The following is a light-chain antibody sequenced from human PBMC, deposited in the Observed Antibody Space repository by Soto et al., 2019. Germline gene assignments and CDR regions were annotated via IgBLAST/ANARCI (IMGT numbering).Light chain of an antibody. CDR2: ATT. J-gene: IGKJ4*01. CDR1: QDIANY. CDR3: QQINSYPLT. Sequence: IQLTQSPSFLSASVGDRVTITCRASQDIANYLAWYHQKPGKAPKFLIYATTTFQNGVPSRFSGCRSGTEFTIAINTLQPEDFATYSCQQINSYPLTFGGGTKVEIK. V-gene: IGKV1-9*01.